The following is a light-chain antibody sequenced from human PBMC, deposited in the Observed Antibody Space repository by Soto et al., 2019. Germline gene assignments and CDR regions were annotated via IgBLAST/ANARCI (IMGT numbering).Light chain of an antibody. CDR2: STS. Sequence: DIQMTQSPSSLSASVGDRVTITCRASQVISTPLNWYQQKPGKAPTLLIYSTSTLHSGVPSRFSASGSGTDFSLTISSLQPDDFATYYCQQGSVVPFTFGPGTRVDI. CDR1: QVISTP. J-gene: IGKJ3*01. V-gene: IGKV1-39*01. CDR3: QQGSVVPFT.